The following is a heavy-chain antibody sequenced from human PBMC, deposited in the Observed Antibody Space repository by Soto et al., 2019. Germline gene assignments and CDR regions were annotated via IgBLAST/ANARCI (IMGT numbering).Heavy chain of an antibody. D-gene: IGHD2-21*01. CDR1: VVSIVRYY. Sequence: SETLSLTCTLSVVSIVRYYWGWVRQPPGKGLEWIGYIYYSGSSNYNPSLKSRVTISVDTSKNQFSLKLSSVTAAETAVYYCARDGEFMGYNWLDPWGQGPLVPVSS. V-gene: IGHV4-59*01. J-gene: IGHJ5*02. CDR3: ARDGEFMGYNWLDP. CDR2: IYYSGSS.